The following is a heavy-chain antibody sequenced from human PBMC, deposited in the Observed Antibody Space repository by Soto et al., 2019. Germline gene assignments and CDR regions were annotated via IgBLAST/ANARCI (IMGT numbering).Heavy chain of an antibody. V-gene: IGHV4-34*01. J-gene: IGHJ4*02. Sequence: SEALSLTCAGYGGFFRGYYWSWIRQPPGKGLEWIGEINHSGSTNYNPSLKSRVTISVDTSKNQFSLKLSSVTAADTAVYYCARFGYSSGWYTGNFDYWGQGTLVTVSS. D-gene: IGHD6-19*01. CDR1: GGFFRGYY. CDR2: INHSGST. CDR3: ARFGYSSGWYTGNFDY.